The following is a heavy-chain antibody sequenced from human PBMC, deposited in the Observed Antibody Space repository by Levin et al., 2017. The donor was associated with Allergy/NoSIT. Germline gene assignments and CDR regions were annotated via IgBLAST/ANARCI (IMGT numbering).Heavy chain of an antibody. V-gene: IGHV1-69*01. J-gene: IGHJ6*02. CDR3: ARGPIEYSSSSYYYYYGMDV. D-gene: IGHD6-6*01. CDR1: GGTFSSYA. Sequence: KISCKASGGTFSSYAISWVRQAPGQGLEWMGGIIPIFGTANYAQKFQGRVTITADESTSTAYMELSSLRSEDTAVYYCARGPIEYSSSSYYYYYGMDVWGQGTTVTVSS. CDR2: IIPIFGTA.